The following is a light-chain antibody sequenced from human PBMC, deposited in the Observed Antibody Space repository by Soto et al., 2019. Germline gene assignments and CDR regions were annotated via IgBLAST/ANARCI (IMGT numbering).Light chain of an antibody. Sequence: QSVLTQPPSASGTPGQRVTISCSGSNSNIGTNAVNWYQQIPGTAPKLLIYNNNQRPSGVPDRCSGSKSGTSASLAISGLQYEDEADYPCATWDDTLRTWVFGGGTKVTVL. CDR3: ATWDDTLRTWV. V-gene: IGLV1-44*01. CDR1: NSNIGTNA. J-gene: IGLJ3*02. CDR2: NNN.